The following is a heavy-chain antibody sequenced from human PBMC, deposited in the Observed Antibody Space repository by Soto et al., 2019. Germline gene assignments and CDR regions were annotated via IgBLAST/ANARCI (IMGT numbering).Heavy chain of an antibody. CDR3: ARDSYRAAAGPSHYYYYYYMDV. V-gene: IGHV3-33*01. J-gene: IGHJ6*03. D-gene: IGHD6-13*01. Sequence: GGSLRLSCAASGFTFSSYGMHWVRQAPGKGLEWVAVIWYDGSNKYYADSVKGRFTISRDNSKNTLYLQMNSLRAEDTAVYYCARDSYRAAAGPSHYYYYYYMDVWGKGTTVTVSS. CDR1: GFTFSSYG. CDR2: IWYDGSNK.